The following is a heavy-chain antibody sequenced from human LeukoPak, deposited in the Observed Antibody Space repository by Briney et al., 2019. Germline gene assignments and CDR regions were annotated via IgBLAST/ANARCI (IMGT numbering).Heavy chain of an antibody. V-gene: IGHV4-59*08. J-gene: IGHJ4*02. CDR2: ISDIGSI. D-gene: IGHD2/OR15-2a*01. Sequence: PSETLSLTCTVSGGSISSYSWGWIRQPPGKGMEWIAYISDIGSINYNPSLKSRVTISLDTSKNQFSLKLSSVTAADTAVYYCAGHHPRNTVDFWGQGTLVTVSS. CDR1: GGSISSYS. CDR3: AGHHPRNTVDF.